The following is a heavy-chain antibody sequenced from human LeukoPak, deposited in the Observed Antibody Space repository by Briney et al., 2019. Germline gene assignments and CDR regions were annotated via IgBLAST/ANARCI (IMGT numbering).Heavy chain of an antibody. CDR2: FSGSGGST. V-gene: IGHV3-23*01. Sequence: GGSLSLSCQPLGLTFRSMALSWFRRPQGRGRDWAPPFSGSGGSTYYADSVKGRFTISRDNSKNTLYLQMNSLRAEDTAVYYCAKDGAFRHPSATDAFDIWGQGTMVTVSS. D-gene: IGHD4/OR15-4a*01. CDR1: GLTFRSMA. CDR3: AKDGAFRHPSATDAFDI. J-gene: IGHJ3*02.